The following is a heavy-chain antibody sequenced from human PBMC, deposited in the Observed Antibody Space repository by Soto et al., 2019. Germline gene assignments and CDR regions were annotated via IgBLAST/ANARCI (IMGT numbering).Heavy chain of an antibody. CDR1: GGSFSGYY. CDR2: VFYTGFT. D-gene: IGHD1-20*01. J-gene: IGHJ4*02. Sequence: PLETLSLTCAVYGGSFSGYYWSWIRQPPGKGLEWIGSVFYTGFTSYNPSLESRVSVSVDTSKNQFSLKVSGVSAADTAVYYCATSQKGYNWNYFDHWGQGALVTVSS. CDR3: ATSQKGYNWNYFDH. V-gene: IGHV4-34*12.